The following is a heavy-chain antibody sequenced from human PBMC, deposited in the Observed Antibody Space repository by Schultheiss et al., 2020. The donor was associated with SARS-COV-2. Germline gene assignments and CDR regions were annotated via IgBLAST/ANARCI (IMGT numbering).Heavy chain of an antibody. D-gene: IGHD2-15*01. J-gene: IGHJ1*01. CDR1: GGSISSGGYY. Sequence: SQTLSLTCTVSGGSISSGGYYWSWIRQPPGKGLEWIGEINHSGSTNYNPSLKSRVTMSVDTSKNQFSLKLSSVTAADTAVYYCAVTLRADRSGSAEYFQHWGQGTLVTVSS. CDR3: AVTLRADRSGSAEYFQH. CDR2: INHSGST. V-gene: IGHV4-61*08.